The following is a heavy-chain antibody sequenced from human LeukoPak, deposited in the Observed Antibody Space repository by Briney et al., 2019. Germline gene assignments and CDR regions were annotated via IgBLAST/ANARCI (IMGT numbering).Heavy chain of an antibody. V-gene: IGHV3-30*02. CDR2: VRNDGSNE. Sequence: PGGSLRLSCAASGFVLSDYGMHWVRQAPGKGLEWVAFVRNDGSNEYYVGSVKGRFTISRDKSKNSLYLQMNSLRVEDTAVYSCAKESDSGYHSEGPKNWGLGTLVTVS. CDR1: GFVLSDYG. D-gene: IGHD5-12*01. CDR3: AKESDSGYHSEGPKN. J-gene: IGHJ4*02.